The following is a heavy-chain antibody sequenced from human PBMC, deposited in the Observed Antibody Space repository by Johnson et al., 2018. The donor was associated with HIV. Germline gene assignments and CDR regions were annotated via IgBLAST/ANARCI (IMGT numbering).Heavy chain of an antibody. J-gene: IGHJ3*02. CDR3: AREAPQPSDAYDI. D-gene: IGHD2-2*01. CDR1: GFTFSGSA. V-gene: IGHV3-73*02. Sequence: VQLVESGGGLVQPGGSLKLSCAASGFTFSGSAMHWVRQASGKGLEWVGRLRSKANSYAAAYAASVKGRFTISRDDSKNTAYLQMNSLKTEDTAVYSCAREAPQPSDAYDIWGQGTMVTVSS. CDR2: LRSKANSYAA.